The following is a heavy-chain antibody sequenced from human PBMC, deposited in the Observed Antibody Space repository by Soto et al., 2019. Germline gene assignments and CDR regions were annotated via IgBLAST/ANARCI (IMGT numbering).Heavy chain of an antibody. J-gene: IGHJ6*02. D-gene: IGHD4-17*01. V-gene: IGHV3-48*02. CDR3: ARDRKLDYRGQGWEDYYYYGKDG. CDR2: ISSSSSTI. Sequence: EVQLVESGGGLVQPGGSLRLSCAASGFTFSSYSMNWVRQAPGKGLEWVSYISSSSSTIYYADSVKGRFTISRDNAKNSLVLEMNRLRDEDPAVEYCARDRKLDYRGQGWEDYYYYGKDGWGQGTTVTVSS. CDR1: GFTFSSYS.